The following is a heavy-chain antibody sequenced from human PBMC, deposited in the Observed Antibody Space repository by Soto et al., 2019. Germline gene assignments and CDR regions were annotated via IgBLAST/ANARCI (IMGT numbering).Heavy chain of an antibody. CDR1: GGTFSSYT. CDR2: IIPILGIA. J-gene: IGHJ6*02. CDR3: ARVSGIAAAVAPYYYGMDV. Sequence: SVKVSCKASGGTFSSYTISWVRQAPGQGLEWMGRIIPILGIANYAQKFQGRVTITADKSTSTAYMELSSLRSEDTAVYYCARVSGIAAAVAPYYYGMDVWGQGTTVTVSS. D-gene: IGHD6-13*01. V-gene: IGHV1-69*02.